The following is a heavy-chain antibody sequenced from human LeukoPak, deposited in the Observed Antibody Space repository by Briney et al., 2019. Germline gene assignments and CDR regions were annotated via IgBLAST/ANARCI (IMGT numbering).Heavy chain of an antibody. V-gene: IGHV3-23*01. J-gene: IGHJ4*02. Sequence: GGSLRLSCAASGFTFSSYAMSWVRQAPGKGLEWVSAISGSGGSTFYADSVKGRFTISRDNSKNTLYLQMNSLRAEDTAVYYCAKGDCSSTSCFHWYYWGQGTLVTVSS. CDR3: AKGDCSSTSCFHWYY. D-gene: IGHD2-2*01. CDR2: ISGSGGST. CDR1: GFTFSSYA.